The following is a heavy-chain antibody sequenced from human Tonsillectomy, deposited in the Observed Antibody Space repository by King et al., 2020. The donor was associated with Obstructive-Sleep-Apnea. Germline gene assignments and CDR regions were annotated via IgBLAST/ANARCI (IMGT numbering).Heavy chain of an antibody. Sequence: VQLVESGGGVVQPGRSLRLSCAASGLTFNTYPVHWVRQAPGKGLEWVALISHYGGTKFYADSVMGRFTISRDNSKNTLYLHMNSLRTEDTAVYYCARSPPRRVGGYDSWGQGTLVTVSS. J-gene: IGHJ4*02. D-gene: IGHD3-10*01. CDR2: ISHYGGTK. V-gene: IGHV3-30-3*01. CDR1: GLTFNTYP. CDR3: ARSPPRRVGGYDS.